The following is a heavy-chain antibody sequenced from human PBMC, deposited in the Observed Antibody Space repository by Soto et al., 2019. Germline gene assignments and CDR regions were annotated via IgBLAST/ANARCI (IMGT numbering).Heavy chain of an antibody. D-gene: IGHD6-19*01. CDR2: INPNGGST. CDR1: GYTFINYY. V-gene: IGHV1-46*01. CDR3: AREKWLVRRNDPFDI. Sequence: QVQLVQSGAEVKKPGASVKVSCKASGYTFINYYMHWVRQAPGQGLEWMGIINPNGGSTTYAQKVQGRVTLTRDTSTNTVNMEPSSLRSEDTAVYYCAREKWLVRRNDPFDIWGQGTMVTVSS. J-gene: IGHJ3*02.